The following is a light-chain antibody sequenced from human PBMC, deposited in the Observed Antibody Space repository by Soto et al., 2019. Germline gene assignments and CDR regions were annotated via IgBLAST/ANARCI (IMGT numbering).Light chain of an antibody. J-gene: IGLJ1*01. CDR2: DVS. Sequence: QSALTQPASVSGSPGQSITISCTGTSSDVGGYNYVSWYQQHPGKAPKLMIYDVSNRPSGVSNRFSGSMSGNTASLTISGLQAEDEADYYCSSYTSSTGVFGTGTKVTVL. CDR3: SSYTSSTGV. V-gene: IGLV2-14*01. CDR1: SSDVGGYNY.